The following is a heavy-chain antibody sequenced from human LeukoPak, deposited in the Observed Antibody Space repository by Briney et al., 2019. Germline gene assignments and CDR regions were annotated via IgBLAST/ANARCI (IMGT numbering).Heavy chain of an antibody. J-gene: IGHJ6*02. V-gene: IGHV3-43*02. CDR3: AKDTQYSGSYDGMDV. D-gene: IGHD1-26*01. Sequence: GGSLRLSCAASGFTFDDYAMHWVRQAPGKGLEWVSLISGDGGSTYYADSVRSRFTISRDNSKNSLYLQMNSLRTEDTALYYCAKDTQYSGSYDGMDVWGQGTTVTVSS. CDR1: GFTFDDYA. CDR2: ISGDGGST.